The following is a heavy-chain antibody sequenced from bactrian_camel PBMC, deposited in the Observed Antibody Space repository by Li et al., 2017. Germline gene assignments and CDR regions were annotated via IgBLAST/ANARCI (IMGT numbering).Heavy chain of an antibody. Sequence: QLVESGGGSVQAGGSLTLSCTCTSYSGNCMAWFRQAPGKEREGVASIRPATGHTDYADPVKGRFTISSDDAKETVYLRMNSLETEDTDRYYCAADPMPCWLISGQNFGYWGQGTQVTVS. J-gene: IGHJ6*01. D-gene: IGHD1*01. CDR3: AADPMPCWLISGQNFGY. CDR1: SYSGNC. V-gene: IGHV3-3*01. CDR2: IRPATGHT.